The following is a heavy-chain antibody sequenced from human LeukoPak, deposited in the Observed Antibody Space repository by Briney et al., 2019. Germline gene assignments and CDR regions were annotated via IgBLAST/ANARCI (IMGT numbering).Heavy chain of an antibody. V-gene: IGHV3-48*01. CDR2: ISSSSSTI. CDR3: ARGSTYYDSSGQVPFDY. Sequence: GGSLRLSCAAPGFTFSTYSMNWVRQAPGKGLEWVSYISSSSSTIYYADSVKGRFTISRDNAKNSLYLQMNSLRAEDTAVYYCARGSTYYDSSGQVPFDYWGQGTLVTVSS. CDR1: GFTFSTYS. J-gene: IGHJ4*02. D-gene: IGHD3-22*01.